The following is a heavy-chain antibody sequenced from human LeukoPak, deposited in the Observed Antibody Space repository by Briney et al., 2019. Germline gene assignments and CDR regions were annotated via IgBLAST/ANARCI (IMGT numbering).Heavy chain of an antibody. Sequence: SQTLSLTCAISGDSVSSNSVTWNWIRQSPSRGLERLGRTHYRSKWSNDYSVSVKSRITINPDTSKNQFSLQLNSVTPEDTAVYYCARVSGGVFEDWGQGTLVTVSS. CDR1: GDSVSSNSVT. J-gene: IGHJ4*02. V-gene: IGHV6-1*01. CDR3: ARVSGGVFED. CDR2: THYRSKWSN. D-gene: IGHD2-8*02.